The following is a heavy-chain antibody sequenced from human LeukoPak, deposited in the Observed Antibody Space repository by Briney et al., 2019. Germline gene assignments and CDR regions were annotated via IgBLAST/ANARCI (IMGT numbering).Heavy chain of an antibody. V-gene: IGHV1-69*05. CDR2: IIPIFGTA. CDR1: GGTFSSYA. Sequence: GSSVKVSCKASGGTFSSYAISWVRQAPGQGLEWMGGIIPIFGTANYAQKFQGRVTITTDESTSTAYMELSSLRSEDTAVYYCARGGLVAAGTSPFDYWGQGTLVTVSS. CDR3: ARGGLVAAGTSPFDY. D-gene: IGHD6-13*01. J-gene: IGHJ4*02.